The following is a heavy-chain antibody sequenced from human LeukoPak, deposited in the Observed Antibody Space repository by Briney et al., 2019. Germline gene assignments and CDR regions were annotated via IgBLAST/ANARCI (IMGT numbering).Heavy chain of an antibody. CDR3: AREAVISSANDY. CDR1: GFTFSSYW. CDR2: IKQDGSEK. J-gene: IGHJ4*02. D-gene: IGHD4-23*01. V-gene: IGHV3-7*01. Sequence: GGSLRLSCAASGFTFSSYWMTWVRQAPGKGLEWVANIKQDGSEKYYVDSVKGRFTISRDNAKNSLYLQMNSLRADDTAVYCCAREAVISSANDYWGQGTLVTVSS.